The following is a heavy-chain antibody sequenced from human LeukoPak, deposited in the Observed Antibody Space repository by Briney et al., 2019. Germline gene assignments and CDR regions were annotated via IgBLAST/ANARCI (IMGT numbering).Heavy chain of an antibody. CDR2: IHSSGNS. CDR1: GGSISGTDLS. Sequence: SETLSLTCTVSGGSISGTDLSWGWIRQLPGKGLEWIGNIHSSGNSFCNPSLKSRVTISVDTSKNQFSLKLSSVTAADTAVYYCARHSGGSYVLAYGGLDYWGQGTLVTVSS. CDR3: ARHSGGSYVLAYGGLDY. V-gene: IGHV4-39*01. J-gene: IGHJ4*02. D-gene: IGHD1-26*01.